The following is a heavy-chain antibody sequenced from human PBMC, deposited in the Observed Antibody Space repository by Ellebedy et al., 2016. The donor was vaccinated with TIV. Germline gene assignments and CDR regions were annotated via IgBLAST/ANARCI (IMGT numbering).Heavy chain of an antibody. J-gene: IGHJ5*02. Sequence: GSLRLXCTVPGGSISSSGFYWGWIRQPPGRGLEWIAIIYYTGSTYYNPSLKSRLTISIDTSKNQFSLKLSSATAADTAVYYCARDQRLVMYNWFDPWGQGILVTVSS. CDR1: GGSISSSGFY. CDR2: IYYTGST. V-gene: IGHV4-39*07. CDR3: ARDQRLVMYNWFDP. D-gene: IGHD6-13*01.